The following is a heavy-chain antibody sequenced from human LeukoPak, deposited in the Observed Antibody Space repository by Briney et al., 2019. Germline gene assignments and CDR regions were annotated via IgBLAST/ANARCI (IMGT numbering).Heavy chain of an antibody. V-gene: IGHV3-15*01. CDR2: IKSKTNGGTP. J-gene: IGHJ4*02. CDR1: GYSFSNAW. D-gene: IGHD6-19*01. CDR3: ATEGGSGWYGHFDH. Sequence: GGSLRLSCVVSGYSFSNAWMTWVRQAPGKGLEWVGRIKSKTNGGTPDYAAPVKGRFTISRDDSKSTLYLQMNSLETEDTATYYCATEGGSGWYGHFDHWGRGTLVTVSS.